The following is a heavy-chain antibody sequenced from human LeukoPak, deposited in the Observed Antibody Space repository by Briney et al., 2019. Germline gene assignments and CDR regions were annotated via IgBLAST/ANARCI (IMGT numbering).Heavy chain of an antibody. V-gene: IGHV4-59*01. J-gene: IGHJ3*02. CDR2: IYNSGST. CDR1: GGSISSYY. D-gene: IGHD3-16*01. Sequence: SETLSLTCTVSGGSISSYYWSWIRQPPGKGLEWIGYIYNSGSTNYNPSLKSRVTISVDTSKNQFSLKLNSVAAADTAVYYCAREGGAGAFDIWGQGTMVTVSS. CDR3: AREGGAGAFDI.